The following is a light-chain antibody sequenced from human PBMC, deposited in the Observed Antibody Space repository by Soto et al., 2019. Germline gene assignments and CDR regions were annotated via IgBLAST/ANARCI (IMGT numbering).Light chain of an antibody. Sequence: QSALTQPRSVSGSPGQSVAISCTGTSSDVGGYNYVSWYQQHPGKAPKLMIYDVSKRPSGVPDRFSGSKSGNTAFLTISGLQAEDEADYYCCSYAGSYTYVYGTGTKLT. J-gene: IGLJ1*01. CDR3: CSYAGSYTYV. CDR2: DVS. CDR1: SSDVGGYNY. V-gene: IGLV2-11*01.